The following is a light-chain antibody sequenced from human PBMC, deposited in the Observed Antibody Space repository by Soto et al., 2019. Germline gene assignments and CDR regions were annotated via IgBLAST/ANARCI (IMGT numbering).Light chain of an antibody. Sequence: EVVLTQSPATLSLSPGERASLSCRASQSVSSYLAWYQHKPGLAPRLLIYDASNRATGIPVRFSGSGSGTDFTLTISSLEPEDFAVYYCQQRSHWPITFGPGTKVAI. CDR2: DAS. V-gene: IGKV3-11*01. CDR3: QQRSHWPIT. J-gene: IGKJ3*01. CDR1: QSVSSY.